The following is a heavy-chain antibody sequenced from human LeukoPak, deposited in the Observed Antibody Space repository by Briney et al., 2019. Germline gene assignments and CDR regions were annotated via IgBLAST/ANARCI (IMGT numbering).Heavy chain of an antibody. D-gene: IGHD3-16*01. V-gene: IGHV6-1*01. J-gene: IGHJ4*02. Sequence: SQTLSLTCAISGDSVSSNSAGWNWIRQSPSRGLEWLGRTYYRSKWYNDYAVSVKSRISINPDTSKNQFSLQLTSVTAADTAVYYCARYDSRGSASTRFDYWGQGILVTISS. CDR3: ARYDSRGSASTRFDY. CDR2: TYYRSKWYN. CDR1: GDSVSSNSAG.